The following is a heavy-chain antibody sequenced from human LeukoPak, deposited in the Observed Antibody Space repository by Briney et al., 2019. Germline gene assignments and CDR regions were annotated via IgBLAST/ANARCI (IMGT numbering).Heavy chain of an antibody. CDR1: GYTFTSYG. CDR3: ASGEGYPYYFDY. CDR2: ISAYNGNT. D-gene: IGHD3-10*01. J-gene: IGHJ4*02. V-gene: IGHV1-18*01. Sequence: ASVKVSCKASGYTFTSYGISWVGQAPGQGLEWTGWISAYNGNTNYAQKLQGRVTMTTDTSTSTAYMELRSLRSDDTAVYYCASGEGYPYYFDYWGQGTLVTVSS.